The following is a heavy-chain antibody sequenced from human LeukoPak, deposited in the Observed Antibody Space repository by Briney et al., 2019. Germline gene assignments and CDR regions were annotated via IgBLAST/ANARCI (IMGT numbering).Heavy chain of an antibody. V-gene: IGHV3-15*01. J-gene: IGHJ4*02. Sequence: GGSLRLSCAASGFTFSNAGMSWVRQAPGKGLEWVGRIRRKTDGGTTGYAAPVRGRFTISRDDSQTTVYLQMNSLKTEDTAVYFCSTDPHISVAGARHFDHWGQGTLVTVSS. CDR2: IRRKTDGGTT. CDR3: STDPHISVAGARHFDH. D-gene: IGHD6-19*01. CDR1: GFTFSNAG.